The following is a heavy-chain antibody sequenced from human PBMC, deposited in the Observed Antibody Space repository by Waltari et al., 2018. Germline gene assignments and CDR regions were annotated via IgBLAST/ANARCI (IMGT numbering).Heavy chain of an antibody. J-gene: IGHJ4*02. CDR3: AKSTTSWFASIDS. Sequence: DVQLLESGGGLIQPGESLKLSCAAAGFPFSNYGMSWVRRAPGKGLEWVSVISGTSGATYDADFVQGRFSISRDNSKNILYLQLNSLRTEDTAIYYYAKSTTSWFASIDSWGQGALVTVSS. V-gene: IGHV3-23*01. CDR1: GFPFSNYG. D-gene: IGHD2-2*01. CDR2: ISGTSGAT.